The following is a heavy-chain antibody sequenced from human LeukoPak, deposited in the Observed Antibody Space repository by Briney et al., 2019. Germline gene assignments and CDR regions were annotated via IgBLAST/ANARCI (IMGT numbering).Heavy chain of an antibody. V-gene: IGHV4-38-2*02. D-gene: IGHD3-9*01. Sequence: PSETLSLTCTVSGYSISSGYYWGWLRQPPGKGLEWIGSIYQSGNTYYNPSLKSRVTISIDTSKSQFSLELSSVTAADTAVYYCAGDGAFTIFSSRGQGTLVTVAS. CDR1: GYSISSGYY. CDR3: AGDGAFTIFSS. J-gene: IGHJ4*02. CDR2: IYQSGNT.